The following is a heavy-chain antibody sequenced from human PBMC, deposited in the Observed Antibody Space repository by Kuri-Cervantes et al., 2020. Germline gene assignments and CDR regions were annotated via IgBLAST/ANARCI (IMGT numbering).Heavy chain of an antibody. V-gene: IGHV1-2*02. CDR1: GYTSTGYY. CDR2: INPNSGGT. Sequence: ASVKVSCKASGYTSTGYYMHWVRQAPGQGLEWMGWINPNSGGTNYAQKFQGRVTMTRDTSISTAYMELSRLRSDDTAVYYCARDDRRDGYVRDVWGQGTTVTVSS. J-gene: IGHJ6*02. CDR3: ARDDRRDGYVRDV. D-gene: IGHD5-24*01.